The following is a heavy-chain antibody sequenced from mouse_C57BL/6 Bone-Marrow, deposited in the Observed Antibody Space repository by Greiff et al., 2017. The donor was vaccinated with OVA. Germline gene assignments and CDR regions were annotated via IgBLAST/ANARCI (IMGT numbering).Heavy chain of an antibody. D-gene: IGHD4-1*01. CDR1: GYTFTSYW. Sequence: QVQLQQPGAELVRPGTSVKLSCKASGYTFTSYWMHWVKQRPGQGLEWIGVIDPSDSYTNYNQKFKGKATLTVDTSSSTAYMQLSSLKSEDSAVYYCARSGLGGGFAYWGQGTLVTVSA. CDR2: IDPSDSYT. J-gene: IGHJ3*01. V-gene: IGHV1-59*01. CDR3: ARSGLGGGFAY.